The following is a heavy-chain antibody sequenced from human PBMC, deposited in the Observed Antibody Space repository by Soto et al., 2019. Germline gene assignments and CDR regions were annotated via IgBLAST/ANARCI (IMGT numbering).Heavy chain of an antibody. D-gene: IGHD3-3*01. CDR1: GYTFTTYA. V-gene: IGHV1-3*01. CDR2: INAANGNT. CDR3: ARDSSAGAIFAAPYCRGMEV. Sequence: QVQLVQSGAEVKKPGASVKVSCKASGYTFTTYAIHWVRQAPGQRLEWMGWINAANGNTKNSQTFQGRVTITRETSAATAYMELSSLKSEDTAVYYCARDSSAGAIFAAPYCRGMEVWGQGTTVTVS. J-gene: IGHJ6*02.